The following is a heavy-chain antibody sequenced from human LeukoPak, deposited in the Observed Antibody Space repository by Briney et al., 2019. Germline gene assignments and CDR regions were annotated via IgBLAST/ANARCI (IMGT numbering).Heavy chain of an antibody. CDR1: GGSISSSNW. CDR3: ARDRGYCSGGSCYRFDY. V-gene: IGHV4-4*02. D-gene: IGHD2-15*01. Sequence: SGTLSLTCAVSGGSISSSNWWSWVRQPPGKGLEWIGEIYRSGSTNYNPSLKSRVTISVDKSKNQFSLKLSSVTAADTAVYYCARDRGYCSGGSCYRFDYWGQGTLVTVSS. CDR2: IYRSGST. J-gene: IGHJ4*02.